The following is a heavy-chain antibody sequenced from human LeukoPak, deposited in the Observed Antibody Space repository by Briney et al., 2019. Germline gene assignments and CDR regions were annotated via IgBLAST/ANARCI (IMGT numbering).Heavy chain of an antibody. D-gene: IGHD3-3*01. CDR3: ARYGGHYDFWSGYSYYFDY. CDR2: ISAYNGNT. Sequence: ASVKVSCKASGGTFSSYAISWVRQAPGQGLEWMGWISAYNGNTNYAQKLQGRVTMTTDTSTSTAYMELRSLRSDDTAVYYCARYGGHYDFWSGYSYYFDYWGQGTLVTVSS. V-gene: IGHV1-18*01. J-gene: IGHJ4*02. CDR1: GGTFSSYA.